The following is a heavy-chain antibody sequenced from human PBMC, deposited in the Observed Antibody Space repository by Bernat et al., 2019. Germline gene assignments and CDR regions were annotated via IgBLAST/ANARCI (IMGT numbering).Heavy chain of an antibody. CDR3: AKEFSYVGMATINWFDP. J-gene: IGHJ5*02. Sequence: EVQLVESGGGLVQPGGSLRLSCAASGFTFSSYAMSWVRQAPGKGLEWVSAISGSGGRTYYADSVKGRFTISRDNSKNTLYLQMNSLRAEDTAVDYGAKEFSYVGMATINWFDPWGQGTLVTVSS. CDR1: GFTFSSYA. V-gene: IGHV3-23*04. CDR2: ISGSGGRT. D-gene: IGHD5-24*01.